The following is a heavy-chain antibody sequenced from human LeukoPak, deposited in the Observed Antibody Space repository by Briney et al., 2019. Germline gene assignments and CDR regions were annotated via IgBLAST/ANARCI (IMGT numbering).Heavy chain of an antibody. J-gene: IGHJ4*02. CDR1: AGSISSSRYY. CDR3: ARHWVYSSSHFDY. Sequence: SETLSLTCTVSAGSISSSRYYWGWIRQPPGKGLEWIGTIYYSGNTYYNPSLKSRVTISVDTSKNQFSLKLSSVTPADTAVSYCARHWVYSSSHFDYWVQGTLVTVSS. CDR2: IYYSGNT. V-gene: IGHV4-39*01. D-gene: IGHD6-6*01.